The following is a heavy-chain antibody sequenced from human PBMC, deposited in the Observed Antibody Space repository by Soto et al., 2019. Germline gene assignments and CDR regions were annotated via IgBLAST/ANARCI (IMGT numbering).Heavy chain of an antibody. Sequence: GGSLRLPCAASGFTVSSTYMSWVRQAPGKGLEWVSIIYSGGSTFYADSVKGRFTIARDNSKNTLYLQMNSLRAEDTAVYYCARGVPITPGTFDYRGLGTLVTVSS. CDR1: GFTVSSTY. J-gene: IGHJ4*02. V-gene: IGHV3-53*01. CDR2: IYSGGST. D-gene: IGHD5-12*01. CDR3: ARGVPITPGTFDY.